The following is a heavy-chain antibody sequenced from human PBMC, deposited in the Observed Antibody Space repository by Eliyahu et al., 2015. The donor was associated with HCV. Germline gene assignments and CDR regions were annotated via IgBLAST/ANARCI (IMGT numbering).Heavy chain of an antibody. J-gene: IGHJ4*02. D-gene: IGHD1-26*01. Sequence: EVQLVASGGDLVQPGGSLRLSCAASGFTFSKSWXMWVRQAPGRGLECVAKTNEDGSQTYYVDSVKGRFTASRDNTKNLLNLQMNSLRAEDTALYYCGTSGGGLWGQGTLVIVSS. V-gene: IGHV3-7*01. CDR3: GTSGGGL. CDR1: GFTFSKSW. CDR2: TNEDGSQT.